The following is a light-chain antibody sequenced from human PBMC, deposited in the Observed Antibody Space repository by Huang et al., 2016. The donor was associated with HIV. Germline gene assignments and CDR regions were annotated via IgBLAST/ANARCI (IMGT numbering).Light chain of an antibody. J-gene: IGKJ2*01. CDR3: QQYNRFYT. CDR1: QSVGNW. V-gene: IGKV1-5*03. CDR2: TAS. Sequence: DIQMTQSPSTLSASVGDRVTITCRASQSVGNWLAWYQQKPGQAPKLLTYTASTLQNGVPSRFSGSGSETEFTLTINSLQPDDLATYYCQQYNRFYTFGQGTRLDIK.